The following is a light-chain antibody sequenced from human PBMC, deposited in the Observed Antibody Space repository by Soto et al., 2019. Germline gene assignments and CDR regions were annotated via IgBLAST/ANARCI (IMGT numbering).Light chain of an antibody. J-gene: IGKJ4*01. Sequence: EIVMTQSPATLSVSPGERATLSCRARQSLSSNLAWYQQKPGQPPRLLIYDASARAAGTPARFSGSGSGTEFTLTISSLQSEDFAVYYCQQYNIWPLTFGGGTKV. V-gene: IGKV3-15*01. CDR1: QSLSSN. CDR2: DAS. CDR3: QQYNIWPLT.